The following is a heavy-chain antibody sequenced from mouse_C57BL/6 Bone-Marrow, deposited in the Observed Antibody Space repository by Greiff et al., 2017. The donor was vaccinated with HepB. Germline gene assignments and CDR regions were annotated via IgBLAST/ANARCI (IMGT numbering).Heavy chain of an antibody. CDR3: TTTVVGVDY. CDR1: GYTFTSYW. V-gene: IGHV1-59*01. D-gene: IGHD1-1*01. Sequence: QVQLQQPGAELVRPGTSVKLSCKASGYTFTSYWMHWVKQRPGQGLEWIGVIDPENGDTEYASKFQGKATITADTSSNTAYLQLSSLTSEDTAVYYCTTTVVGVDYWGQGTTLTVSS. CDR2: IDPENGDT. J-gene: IGHJ2*01.